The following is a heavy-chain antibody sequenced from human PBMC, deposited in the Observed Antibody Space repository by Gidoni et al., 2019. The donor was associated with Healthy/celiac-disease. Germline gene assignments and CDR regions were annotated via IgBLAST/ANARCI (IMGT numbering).Heavy chain of an antibody. D-gene: IGHD3-22*01. Sequence: EVQLLESGGGLVQPGGSLRLSCAASDFTFTSYARSWVRQAPGKGLEWVSAISGSGGSTYYADSVKGRFTISRDNSKNTLYLQMNSLRAEDTAVYYCAKVPERLYYYDSSGPLGYWGQGTLVTVSS. CDR3: AKVPERLYYYDSSGPLGY. V-gene: IGHV3-23*01. CDR2: ISGSGGST. J-gene: IGHJ4*02. CDR1: DFTFTSYA.